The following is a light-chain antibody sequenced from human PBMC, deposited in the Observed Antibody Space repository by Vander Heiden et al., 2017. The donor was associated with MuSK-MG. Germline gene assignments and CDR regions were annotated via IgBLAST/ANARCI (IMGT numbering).Light chain of an antibody. Sequence: DIQMTQSPSSLSASVGDRVTITCRASQSISNCLNWYQQKPGKAPKFLIYAASNLQGAVPSRFTGSGSGTDFNLTISGPQPEAFAAYYCQQSYSSPLTFGGGTKVEIK. J-gene: IGKJ4*01. CDR3: QQSYSSPLT. V-gene: IGKV1-39*01. CDR2: AAS. CDR1: QSISNC.